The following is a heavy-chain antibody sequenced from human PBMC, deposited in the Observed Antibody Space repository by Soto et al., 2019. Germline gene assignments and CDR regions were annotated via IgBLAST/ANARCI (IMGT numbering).Heavy chain of an antibody. D-gene: IGHD2-15*01. V-gene: IGHV3-49*03. CDR2: IRSKAYGGTT. Sequence: GGSLRLSCTASGFTFGDYAMSWFRQAPGKGLEWVGFIRSKAYGGTTEYAASVKGRFTISRDDSKSIAYLQMNSLKTEDTAVYYCTSGDLGVVVAASGFDYWGQGTLVTVSS. J-gene: IGHJ4*02. CDR3: TSGDLGVVVAASGFDY. CDR1: GFTFGDYA.